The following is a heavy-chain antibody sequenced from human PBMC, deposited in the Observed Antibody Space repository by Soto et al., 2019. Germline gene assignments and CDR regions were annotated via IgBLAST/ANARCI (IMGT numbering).Heavy chain of an antibody. Sequence: QVQLQESGPGLVKPSQTLSLTCTVSGGSISSGGYYWSWIRQHPGKGLEWIGYIYYSGSTYYNPSLKSRVTMSVDTSKNQFSLKLSSVTAADTAVYYCARTPHFGVVIIYPYYYYGMDVWGQGTTVTVSS. D-gene: IGHD3-3*01. CDR3: ARTPHFGVVIIYPYYYYGMDV. J-gene: IGHJ6*02. CDR2: IYYSGST. CDR1: GGSISSGGYY. V-gene: IGHV4-31*03.